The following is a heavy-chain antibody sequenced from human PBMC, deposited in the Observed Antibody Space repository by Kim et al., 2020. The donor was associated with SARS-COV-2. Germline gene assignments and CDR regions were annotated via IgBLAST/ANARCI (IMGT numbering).Heavy chain of an antibody. CDR2: ISSSGSTI. CDR1: GFTFSDYY. CDR3: ARDRLDPPDYGSGSDGMDV. Sequence: GGSLRLSCAASGFTFSDYYMSWIRQAPGKGLEWVSYISSSGSTIYYADSVKGRFTISRDNAKNSLYLQMNSLRAEDTAVYYCARDRLDPPDYGSGSDGMDVWGQGTTVTVSS. J-gene: IGHJ6*02. V-gene: IGHV3-11*01. D-gene: IGHD3-10*01.